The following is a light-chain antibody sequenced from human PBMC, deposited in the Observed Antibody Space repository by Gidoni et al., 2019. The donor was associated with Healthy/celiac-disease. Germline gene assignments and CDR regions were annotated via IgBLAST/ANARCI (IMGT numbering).Light chain of an antibody. J-gene: IGKJ3*01. CDR3: QQYDNLPAFT. V-gene: IGKV1-33*01. CDR2: DAS. Sequence: DIQMTQSPSSLSASVGDRVTITCQASQDISNYLNWYQQKPGKAPKLLIYDASNLETGVPSRFSGSGSGTDFTFTISSLQPEDIATYYCQQYDNLPAFTFGSWDQSGDQT. CDR1: QDISNY.